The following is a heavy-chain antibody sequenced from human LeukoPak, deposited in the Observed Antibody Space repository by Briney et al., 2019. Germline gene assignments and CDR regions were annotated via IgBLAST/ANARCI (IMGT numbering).Heavy chain of an antibody. CDR3: AKGTTYYYDSSGFDY. V-gene: IGHV3-30*02. D-gene: IGHD3-22*01. CDR1: GFTFSSYG. J-gene: IGHJ4*02. Sequence: GGSLRLSCAASGFTFSSYGMHWVRQAPGKGLEWVSFIRYDGSNKYYADSVKGRFTISRDNSKNTLYLQMNSLRAEDTAVYYCAKGTTYYYDSSGFDYWGQGTLVTVSS. CDR2: IRYDGSNK.